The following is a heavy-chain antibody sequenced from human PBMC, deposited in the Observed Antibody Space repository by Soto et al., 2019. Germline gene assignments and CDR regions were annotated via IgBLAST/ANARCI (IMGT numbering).Heavy chain of an antibody. Sequence: GGSLRLSCAASGFTVGSNYMSWVRQAPGKGLEWVSVIYSGGSTYYADSVKGRFTISRQNSKNTLYLQMNSLRAEDTAVYYCARSYGDYLVYYFDYWGQGTLVTVSS. J-gene: IGHJ4*02. CDR3: ARSYGDYLVYYFDY. V-gene: IGHV3-53*04. CDR2: IYSGGST. D-gene: IGHD4-17*01. CDR1: GFTVGSNY.